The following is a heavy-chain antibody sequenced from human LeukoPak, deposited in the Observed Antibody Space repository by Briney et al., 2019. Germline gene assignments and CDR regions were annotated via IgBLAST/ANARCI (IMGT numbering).Heavy chain of an antibody. CDR1: GFSFSDYE. V-gene: IGHV3-48*03. Sequence: GGSLRLSCVVSGFSFSDYEMAWVRQAPGMGLEWISYISNSGDIRRYADAVKGRFAISRDNAKNSVSLQMKSLRADDTGLYFCAGGPQYSGSYGDWGQGTLVTVSS. CDR2: ISNSGDIR. D-gene: IGHD1-26*01. J-gene: IGHJ4*02. CDR3: AGGPQYSGSYGD.